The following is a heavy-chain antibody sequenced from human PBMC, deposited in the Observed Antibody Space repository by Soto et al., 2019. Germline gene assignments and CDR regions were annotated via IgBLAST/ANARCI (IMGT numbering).Heavy chain of an antibody. CDR3: VRMNADSYQFYYAMDV. CDR1: GFSLTTGRMG. Sequence: QVTLKESGPVLVKPTETLTMTCTVSGFSLTTGRMGVSWIRQPPGKALEWLAHIFSDAERSYSTSMQSRLTISKDTSGSHVVLSMTNVDPVDTGTYYCVRMNADSYQFYYAMDVWGHGTTVTVSS. D-gene: IGHD2-2*01. CDR2: IFSDAER. V-gene: IGHV2-26*01. J-gene: IGHJ6*02.